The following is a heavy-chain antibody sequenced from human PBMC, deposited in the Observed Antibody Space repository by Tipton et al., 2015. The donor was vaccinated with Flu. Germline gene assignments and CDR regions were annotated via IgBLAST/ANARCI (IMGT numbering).Heavy chain of an antibody. V-gene: IGHV4-34*01. J-gene: IGHJ4*02. CDR1: GGSFSGYY. Sequence: LRLSCAVYGGSFSGYYWSWIRQPPGKGLEWIGEINHSGSTNYNPSLKSRVTISVDTSKNQFSLKLSSVTAADTAVYYCARSATMIEGWGQGTLVTVSS. CDR3: ARSATMIEG. D-gene: IGHD3-22*01. CDR2: INHSGST.